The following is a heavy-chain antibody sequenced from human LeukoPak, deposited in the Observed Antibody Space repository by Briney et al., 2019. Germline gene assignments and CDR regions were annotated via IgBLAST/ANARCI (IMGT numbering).Heavy chain of an antibody. J-gene: IGHJ4*02. CDR3: AKGYFDY. Sequence: SETLSLTCTVSGGSISSGSYYWSWIRQPAGKGLEWIGRIYSSGSTNYNPSLKSRVTISVDTSKNQFSLKLSSVTAADTAVYYCAKGYFDYWGQGTLVTVSS. CDR2: IYSSGST. V-gene: IGHV4-61*02. CDR1: GGSISSGSYY.